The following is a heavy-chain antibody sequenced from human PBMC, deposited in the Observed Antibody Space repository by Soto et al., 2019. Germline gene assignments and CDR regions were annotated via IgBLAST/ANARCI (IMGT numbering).Heavy chain of an antibody. V-gene: IGHV2-5*01. D-gene: IGHD2-2*01. CDR1: GFSLTTSGVG. CDR3: AHHTIEPSTNWYDP. J-gene: IGHJ5*02. Sequence: SGPTLVNPTQTLTLTCTFSGFSLTTSGVGVGWIRQPPGKALEWLALIYWNDDKRYSPSLKGRLTITQDTSKKQVALAMTNMDPVDTATYYRAHHTIEPSTNWYDPWCPGALVTV. CDR2: IYWNDDK.